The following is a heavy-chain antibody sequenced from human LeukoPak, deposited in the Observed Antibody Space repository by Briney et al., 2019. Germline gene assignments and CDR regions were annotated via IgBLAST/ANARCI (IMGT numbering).Heavy chain of an antibody. D-gene: IGHD3-22*01. Sequence: ASVKVSCKASGYTFTSYDINWVRQATGQGLEWMGWMNPNSGNTGYAQKFQGRVTMTRNTSISTAYMELSSLRSEDTAVYYCARVDSSGYWYYFDYWGQGTLVTVSS. CDR1: GYTFTSYD. CDR3: ARVDSSGYWYYFDY. V-gene: IGHV1-8*01. J-gene: IGHJ4*02. CDR2: MNPNSGNT.